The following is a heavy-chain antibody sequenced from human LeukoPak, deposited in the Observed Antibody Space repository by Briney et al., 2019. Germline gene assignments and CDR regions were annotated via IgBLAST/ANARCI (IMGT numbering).Heavy chain of an antibody. Sequence: PGGSLRLSCAASGFTFSSYGMHWVRQAPGKGLEWVAFIRYDGSKKYYADSVKGRFTISRDNSKNTLYLQTNSLRAEDTAVYYCAKDGYSYGPPYYYMDVWGKGTTVTVSS. CDR2: IRYDGSKK. D-gene: IGHD5-18*01. V-gene: IGHV3-30*02. J-gene: IGHJ6*03. CDR3: AKDGYSYGPPYYYMDV. CDR1: GFTFSSYG.